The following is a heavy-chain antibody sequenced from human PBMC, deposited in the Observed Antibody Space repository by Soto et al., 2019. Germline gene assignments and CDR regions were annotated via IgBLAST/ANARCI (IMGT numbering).Heavy chain of an antibody. CDR2: INPNSGGT. V-gene: IGHV1-2*04. CDR1: GYTFTGYY. Sequence: VASVKVSCKASGYTFTGYYMHWVRQAPGQGLEWMGWINPNSGGTNYAQKFQGWVTMTRDTSISTAYMELSRLRSDDTAVYYCARDPRIFVSGSYTYYYDGMDVWGQGTTVTVSS. D-gene: IGHD1-26*01. CDR3: ARDPRIFVSGSYTYYYDGMDV. J-gene: IGHJ6*02.